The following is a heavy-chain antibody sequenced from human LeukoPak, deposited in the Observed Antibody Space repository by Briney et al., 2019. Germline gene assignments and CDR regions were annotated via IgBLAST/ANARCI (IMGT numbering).Heavy chain of an antibody. J-gene: IGHJ6*02. CDR2: INPNSGGT. CDR1: GYTFTSYD. CDR3: ARDLPTVHIDSYYGMDV. D-gene: IGHD4-17*01. Sequence: ASVKVSCKASGYTFTSYDINWVRQATGQGLEWMGWINPNSGGTNYAQKFQGRVTMTRDTSISTAYMELSRLRSDDTAVYYCARDLPTVHIDSYYGMDVWGQGTTVTVSS. V-gene: IGHV1-2*02.